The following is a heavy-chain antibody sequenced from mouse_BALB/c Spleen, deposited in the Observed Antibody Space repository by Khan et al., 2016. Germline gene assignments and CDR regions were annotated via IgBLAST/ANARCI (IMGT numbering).Heavy chain of an antibody. CDR1: GFSIIAYG. CDR2: IWGDGST. Sequence: VQLKESGPGLVAPSQSLSITCTVSGFSIIAYGVNWVRQPPGKGLEWLGMIWGDGSTDYNSAIKSRLNITKDNSKSQVFLKMNSLQTDDTAKYYCARDGWGYYAMDYWGQGTSVTVSS. V-gene: IGHV2-6-7*01. J-gene: IGHJ4*01. CDR3: ARDGWGYYAMDY. D-gene: IGHD2-2*01.